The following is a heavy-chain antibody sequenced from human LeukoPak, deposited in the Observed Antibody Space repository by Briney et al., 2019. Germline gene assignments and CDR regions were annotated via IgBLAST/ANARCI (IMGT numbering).Heavy chain of an antibody. CDR3: ASLIEMATIGAFDI. V-gene: IGHV1-69*04. CDR1: GGTFSDYA. J-gene: IGHJ3*02. D-gene: IGHD5-24*01. Sequence: ASVKVSCKASGGTFSDYAFSWARQAPGQGLEWMGRIIPILDVANYAQNFQGRVTITADISTSTAYMELSSLRSEDTAVYYCASLIEMATIGAFDIWGQGTMVTVSS. CDR2: IIPILDVA.